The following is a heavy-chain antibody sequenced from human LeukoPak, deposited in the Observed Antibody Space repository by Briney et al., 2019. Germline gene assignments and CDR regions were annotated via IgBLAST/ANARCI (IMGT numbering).Heavy chain of an antibody. J-gene: IGHJ4*02. D-gene: IGHD6-19*01. CDR2: VSWDGGST. Sequence: PGGSLRLSCAASGFTFDDYAMHWVRQAPGKGLEWVSLVSWDGGSTYYADSVKGRFTISRDNSKNSLYLQMNSLSAEDTALYYRAKVAVAGGFDYWGQGTLVTVSS. V-gene: IGHV3-43D*03. CDR1: GFTFDDYA. CDR3: AKVAVAGGFDY.